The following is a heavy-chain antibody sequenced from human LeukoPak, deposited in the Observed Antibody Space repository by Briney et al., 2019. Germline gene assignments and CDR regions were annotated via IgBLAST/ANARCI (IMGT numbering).Heavy chain of an antibody. D-gene: IGHD6-19*01. J-gene: IGHJ4*02. CDR3: ARAPTEAAHPLFDY. Sequence: MTGESLKISCKGSKYSFTTYWIGWVRQMPGKGLEWMGIIYPGDSDTRYSPSFQGQVTISVDKSIGTAYLQWSSLKASDTAMYYCARAPTEAAHPLFDYWGQGTLVTVSS. CDR1: KYSFTTYW. V-gene: IGHV5-51*01. CDR2: IYPGDSDT.